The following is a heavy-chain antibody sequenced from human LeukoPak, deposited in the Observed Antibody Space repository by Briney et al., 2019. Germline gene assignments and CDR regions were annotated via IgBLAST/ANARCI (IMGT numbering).Heavy chain of an antibody. D-gene: IGHD3-10*01. CDR1: GGSISSGGYY. V-gene: IGHV4-61*08. J-gene: IGHJ4*02. CDR2: IYYSRST. CDR3: ARDAGVGWFGELSSGNYFDY. Sequence: SETLSLTCTVSGGSISSGGYYWSWIRQHAGKGLEWIGYIYYSRSTYYNPSLKSRVTISVDTSKNQFSLKLSSVTAADTAVYYCARDAGVGWFGELSSGNYFDYWAQGTLVTVSS.